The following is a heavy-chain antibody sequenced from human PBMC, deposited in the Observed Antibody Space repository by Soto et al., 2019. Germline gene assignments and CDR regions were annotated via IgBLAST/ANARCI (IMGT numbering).Heavy chain of an antibody. D-gene: IGHD6-13*01. CDR2: ITGGGGST. V-gene: IGHV3-23*01. CDR1: GFTFSSYA. CDR3: ARDLKEGSSYLRGWFDS. J-gene: IGHJ5*01. Sequence: GGSLRLSCAASGFTFSSYAMSWVRQAPGKGLEWVAAITGGGGSTYYADSVKGRFTISRDNSKNTLYLQMNSLRAEDTAVYCCARDLKEGSSYLRGWFDSWGQGTLVTVSS.